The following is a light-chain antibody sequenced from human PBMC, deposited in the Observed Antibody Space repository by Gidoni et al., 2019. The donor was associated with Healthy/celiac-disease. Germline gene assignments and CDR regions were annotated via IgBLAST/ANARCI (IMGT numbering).Light chain of an antibody. CDR3: QQCGSSSWT. V-gene: IGKV3-20*01. CDR1: QSISSSY. Sequence: EIVLTQSPGTLSLSPGERATLSCRASQSISSSYLAWYQQKPGQAPRVLMFDASSRATGIPDRFSGSGSGTDFTLTISRLEPEDFAVYYCQQCGSSSWTFGQXTKVEI. J-gene: IGKJ1*01. CDR2: DAS.